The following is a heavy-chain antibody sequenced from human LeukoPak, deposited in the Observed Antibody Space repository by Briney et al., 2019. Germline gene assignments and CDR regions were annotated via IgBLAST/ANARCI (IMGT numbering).Heavy chain of an antibody. CDR2: IRSKPDGGTA. CDR3: TSSRPPLSFDYGSGTYYKYLHL. Sequence: KSGGSLRLSCAASAFTLSHAWMSWVRQAPGRGLEWVGRIRSKPDGGTADYSAPVKGRFTISRDDSENTLYLQMNSLKTEDTAVYYCTSSRPPLSFDYGSGTYYKYLHLWGQGTLVTVSS. J-gene: IGHJ5*02. CDR1: AFTLSHAW. V-gene: IGHV3-15*01. D-gene: IGHD3-10*01.